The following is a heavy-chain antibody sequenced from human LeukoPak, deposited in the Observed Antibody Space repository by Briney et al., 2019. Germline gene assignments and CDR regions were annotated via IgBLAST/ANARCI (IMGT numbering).Heavy chain of an antibody. Sequence: SETLSLTCTVSGGSISSHYWSWIRQPPGKGLEWIGEINHSGSTNYNPSLKSRVTISVDTSKNQFSLKLSSVTAADTAVYYCARGGGGDGYNYRDFDYWGQGTLVTVSS. CDR1: GGSISSHY. V-gene: IGHV4-34*01. J-gene: IGHJ4*02. D-gene: IGHD5-24*01. CDR2: INHSGST. CDR3: ARGGGGDGYNYRDFDY.